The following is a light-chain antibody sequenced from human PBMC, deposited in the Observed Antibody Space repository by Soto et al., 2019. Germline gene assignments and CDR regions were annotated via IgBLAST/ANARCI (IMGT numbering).Light chain of an antibody. J-gene: IGLJ3*02. CDR1: SSDIGDYNY. V-gene: IGLV2-14*01. CDR3: SSSTTTTSLVV. Sequence: QSALTQPASVSGSPGQSITISRTGTSSDIGDYNYVSWYQQYPGKVPKLVIYDVSHRPSGVSNRFSGSKSGNTASLTISGLQAEDEADYYCSSSTTTTSLVVFGGGTKLTVL. CDR2: DVS.